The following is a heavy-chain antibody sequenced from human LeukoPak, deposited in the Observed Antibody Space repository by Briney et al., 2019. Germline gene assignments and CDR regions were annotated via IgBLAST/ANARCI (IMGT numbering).Heavy chain of an antibody. Sequence: SETLSLTCTVFGGSLSNYYWVWVRQPPGKGLEWIGLIYSSGSIKYNPSLKSRLTISLDTSKNQISLKLTSVTAADTAIYYCARQFEFWGQGTLVTVSS. V-gene: IGHV4-59*08. CDR2: IYSSGSI. CDR3: ARQFEF. CDR1: GGSLSNYY. J-gene: IGHJ4*02.